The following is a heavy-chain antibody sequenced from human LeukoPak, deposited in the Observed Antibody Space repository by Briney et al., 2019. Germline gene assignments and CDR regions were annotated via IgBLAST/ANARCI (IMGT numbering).Heavy chain of an antibody. D-gene: IGHD3-10*01. V-gene: IGHV1-18*01. CDR1: GYTFTSYD. J-gene: IGHJ6*03. CDR3: ARHYGSGSYYKGYYYYYMDV. Sequence: ASVKVSCKASGYTFTSYDINWVRQATGQGLEWMGWISAYNGNTNYAQKLQGRVTMTTDTSTSTAYMELRSLRSDDTAVYYCARHYGSGSYYKGYYYYYMDVWGKGTTVTVSS. CDR2: ISAYNGNT.